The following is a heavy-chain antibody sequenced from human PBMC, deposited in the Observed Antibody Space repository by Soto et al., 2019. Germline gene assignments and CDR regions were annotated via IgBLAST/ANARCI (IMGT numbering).Heavy chain of an antibody. CDR2: IYHSGST. CDR1: GGSIISSNW. Sequence: SDTLSLTCAVSGGSIISSNWWNWVRQPPGKGLEWIGEIYHSGSTYYKPSLKSRVAMSVDTSKNQFSLKLTSATAADTAVYYCARRDWSGSTSHFYFDYWGQGVLVTSPQ. D-gene: IGHD3-9*01. J-gene: IGHJ4*02. CDR3: ARRDWSGSTSHFYFDY. V-gene: IGHV4-4*02.